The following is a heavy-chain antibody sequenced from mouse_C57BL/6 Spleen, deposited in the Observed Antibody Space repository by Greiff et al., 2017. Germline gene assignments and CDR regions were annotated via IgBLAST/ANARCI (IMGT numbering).Heavy chain of an antibody. J-gene: IGHJ2*01. D-gene: IGHD1-1*01. CDR1: GYAFSSYW. Sequence: VQLQQSGAELVKPGASVKISCKASGYAFSSYWMNWVKQRPGKGLEWIGQIYPGDGDTNYNGKFKGKATLTAAKSSSTAYLQLSSLTSEDSAVYFCASSATTVVATPYFDYWGQGTTLTVSS. V-gene: IGHV1-80*01. CDR3: ASSATTVVATPYFDY. CDR2: IYPGDGDT.